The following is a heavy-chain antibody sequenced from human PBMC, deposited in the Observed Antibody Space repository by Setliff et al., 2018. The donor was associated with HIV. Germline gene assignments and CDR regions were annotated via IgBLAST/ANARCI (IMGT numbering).Heavy chain of an antibody. CDR3: ARAPFYYGSGSYQTFDY. CDR1: GGSISSSSYY. CDR2: MYYSGST. Sequence: SETLSLTCTVSGGSISSSSYYWGWIRQPPGKGLEWIGSMYYSGSTYYSPSLKSRVTMSVDTSKNQFSLKLSSVTAADTAVYYCARAPFYYGSGSYQTFDYWGQGTLVTVSS. D-gene: IGHD3-10*01. V-gene: IGHV4-39*07. J-gene: IGHJ4*02.